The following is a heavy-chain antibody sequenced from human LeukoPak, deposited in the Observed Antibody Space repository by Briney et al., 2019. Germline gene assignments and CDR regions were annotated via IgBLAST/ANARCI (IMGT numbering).Heavy chain of an antibody. Sequence: GSSVKVSCKASGGTFSSYTISWVRQAPGQGLEWMGGIIPILGIANYAQKFQGRVTITADKSTSTAYMELSSLRSEDTAVYYCARGSNYDYYYMDVWGKGTTVTVSS. CDR2: IIPILGIA. D-gene: IGHD4-11*01. CDR3: ARGSNYDYYYMDV. J-gene: IGHJ6*03. CDR1: GGTFSSYT. V-gene: IGHV1-69*02.